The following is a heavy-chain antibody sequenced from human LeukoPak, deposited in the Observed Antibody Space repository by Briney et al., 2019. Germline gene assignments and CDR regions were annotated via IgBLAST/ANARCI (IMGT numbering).Heavy chain of an antibody. J-gene: IGHJ4*02. CDR3: ARGLGRRNSGWFLY. CDR2: INHSGST. V-gene: IGHV4-34*01. CDR1: GGSFSAYY. D-gene: IGHD6-19*01. Sequence: KPSETLSLTCAVYGGSFSAYYWSWIRQPPGKGLEWIGEINHSGSTNYNPSLKSRVTISEDTSKNQFSLKLSSVTAADTAVYYCARGLGRRNSGWFLYWDQGTLVTVSS.